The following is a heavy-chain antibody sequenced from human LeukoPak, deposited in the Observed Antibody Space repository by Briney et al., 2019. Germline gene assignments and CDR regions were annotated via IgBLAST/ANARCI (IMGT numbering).Heavy chain of an antibody. CDR2: IYSGGST. J-gene: IGHJ4*02. CDR1: GFTVSSNY. CDR3: ARVSYGSGSSAFDY. D-gene: IGHD3-10*01. Sequence: GGSLRLSCAASGFTVSSNYMSWVRQAPGKGLEWVSVIYSGGSTYYADSVKGRFTISRDNAKNSLYLQMNSLRAEDTAVYYCARVSYGSGSSAFDYWGQGTLVTVSS. V-gene: IGHV3-66*01.